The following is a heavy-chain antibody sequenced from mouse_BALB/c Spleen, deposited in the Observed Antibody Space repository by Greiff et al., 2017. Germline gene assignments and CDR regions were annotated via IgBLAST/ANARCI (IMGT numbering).Heavy chain of an antibody. CDR3: ARGGLYAMDY. Sequence: EVKLQESGGGLVKPGGSLKLSCAASGFTFSDYYMYWVRQTPEKRLEWVATISDGGSYTYYPDSVKGRFTISRDNAKNNLYLQMSSLKSEDTAMYYCARGGLYAMDYWGQGTSVTVSS. V-gene: IGHV5-4*02. CDR1: GFTFSDYY. CDR2: ISDGGSYT. J-gene: IGHJ4*01.